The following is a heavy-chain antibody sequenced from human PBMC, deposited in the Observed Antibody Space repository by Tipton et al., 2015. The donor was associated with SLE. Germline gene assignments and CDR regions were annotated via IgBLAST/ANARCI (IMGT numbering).Heavy chain of an antibody. D-gene: IGHD1-26*01. CDR3: ARDGASCMVV. J-gene: IGHJ6*03. CDR1: GFTFDDFG. Sequence: SLRLSCAASGFTFDDFGMHWVRQAPGKGLEWVAVIWYDGSNKYYADSVKGRFTISRDNSKNTLYLQMNSLRAEDTAVYYCARDGASCMVVWGKGTTVTVSS. CDR2: IWYDGSNK. V-gene: IGHV3-33*08.